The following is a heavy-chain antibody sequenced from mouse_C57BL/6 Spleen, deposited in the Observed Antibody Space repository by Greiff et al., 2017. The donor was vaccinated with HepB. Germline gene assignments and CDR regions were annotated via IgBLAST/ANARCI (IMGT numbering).Heavy chain of an antibody. CDR2: ISYDGSN. D-gene: IGHD3-2*02. CDR3: ARKETAQAPFAY. CDR1: GYSITSGYY. J-gene: IGHJ3*01. V-gene: IGHV3-6*01. Sequence: EVKLMESGPGLVKPSQSLSLTCSVTGYSITSGYYWNWIRQFPGNKLEWMGYISYDGSNNYNPSLKNRISITRDTSKNQFFLKLNSVTTEDTATYYCARKETAQAPFAYWGQGTLVTVSA.